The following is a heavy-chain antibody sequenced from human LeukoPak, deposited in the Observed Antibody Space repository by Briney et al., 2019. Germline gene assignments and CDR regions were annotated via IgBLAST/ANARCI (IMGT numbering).Heavy chain of an antibody. D-gene: IGHD5-24*01. CDR2: FDPEDGET. Sequence: ASVKVSCKVSGYTLTELSMHWVRQAPGKGLEWMGGFDPEDGETIYAQKFQGRVTITEDTSTDTAYMELSSLRPEDTALYYYATIDGAFDIWGQGTRVTVSS. V-gene: IGHV1-24*01. CDR1: GYTLTELS. J-gene: IGHJ3*02. CDR3: ATIDGAFDI.